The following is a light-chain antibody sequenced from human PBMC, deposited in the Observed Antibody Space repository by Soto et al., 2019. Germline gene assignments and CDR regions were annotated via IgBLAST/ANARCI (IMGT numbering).Light chain of an antibody. CDR1: SSNIGSNT. CDR2: HNN. J-gene: IGLJ2*01. CDR3: ASWDDSLSAVI. Sequence: QSVLTQPPSASGTPGQRVTISCSGSSSNIGSNTVYWYQHVPGTAPKLLIHHNNLRPSGVPDRFSGSKFGTSGSLAISGLQSDDEADYYCASWDDSLSAVIFGGGTQLTVL. V-gene: IGLV1-44*01.